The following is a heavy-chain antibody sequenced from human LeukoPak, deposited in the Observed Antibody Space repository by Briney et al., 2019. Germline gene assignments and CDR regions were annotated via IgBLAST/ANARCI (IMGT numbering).Heavy chain of an antibody. D-gene: IGHD3-22*01. CDR1: GGSISSYY. CDR2: IYYSGST. J-gene: IGHJ3*02. Sequence: PSETLSLTCTVSGGSISSYYWSWIRQPPGKGLEWIGYIYYSGSTNYNPSLKSRVTISVDTSKNQFSLKLSSVTAADTAVYYCVRVVMNAFDIWGQGTMVTVSS. CDR3: VRVVMNAFDI. V-gene: IGHV4-59*08.